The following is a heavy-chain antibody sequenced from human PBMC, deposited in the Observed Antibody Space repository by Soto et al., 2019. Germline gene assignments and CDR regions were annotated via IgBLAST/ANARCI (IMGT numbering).Heavy chain of an antibody. Sequence: PGESLKISCAASGFTFSSYAMHWVRQAPGKGPEWVAVISYDGSNKYYADSVKGRFTISRDNSKNTLYLQMNSLRAEDTAVYYCARGGRITIFDNWFDPWGQGTLVTVSS. CDR3: ARGGRITIFDNWFDP. J-gene: IGHJ5*02. D-gene: IGHD3-3*01. CDR2: ISYDGSNK. V-gene: IGHV3-30-3*01. CDR1: GFTFSSYA.